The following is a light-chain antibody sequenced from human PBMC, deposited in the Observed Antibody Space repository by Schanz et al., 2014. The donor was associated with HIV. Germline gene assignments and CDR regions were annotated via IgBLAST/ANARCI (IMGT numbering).Light chain of an antibody. CDR2: DGS. CDR1: RNDVGTYNL. J-gene: IGLJ2*01. Sequence: QSALTQPASVSGSPGQSITISCTGTRNDVGTYNLVSWFQQHPGKAPQLMIYDGSRRPSGVSSRFSGSKSGNTASLTISGLQAEDEADYYCCSYAGSNNLVFGGGTKLTVL. V-gene: IGLV2-23*01. CDR3: CSYAGSNNLV.